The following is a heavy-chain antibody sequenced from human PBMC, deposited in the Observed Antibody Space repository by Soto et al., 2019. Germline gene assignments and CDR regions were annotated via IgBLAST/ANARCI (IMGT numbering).Heavy chain of an antibody. J-gene: IGHJ4*02. D-gene: IGHD5-12*01. CDR2: IYYSGST. Sequence: SETLSLTCTVSGGSISSYYWSWIRQPPGKGLEWIGYIYYSGSTNYNPSLKSRVTISVDTSENQFSLKLSSVTAADTAVYYCARESRRDGYNGSGDFDYWGQGTLVTVSS. CDR3: ARESRRDGYNGSGDFDY. CDR1: GGSISSYY. V-gene: IGHV4-59*01.